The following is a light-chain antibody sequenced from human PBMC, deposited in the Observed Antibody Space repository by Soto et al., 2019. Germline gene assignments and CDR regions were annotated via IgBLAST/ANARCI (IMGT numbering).Light chain of an antibody. CDR1: QSVSSN. Sequence: EIVMTQSPGTLSVSPGERATLSCRTNQSVSSNLAWYQQKPGQAPRLLIYGASTRATGIPARVSGSGSGTEFTLTISSLQSEDFAVYYCQQYSGPPYTLGQGTKLQIK. CDR3: QQYSGPPYT. CDR2: GAS. V-gene: IGKV3-15*01. J-gene: IGKJ2*01.